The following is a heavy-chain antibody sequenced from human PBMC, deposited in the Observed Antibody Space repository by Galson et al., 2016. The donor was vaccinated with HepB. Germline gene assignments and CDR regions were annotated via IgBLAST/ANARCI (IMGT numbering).Heavy chain of an antibody. CDR3: ARGPLFYLDY. CDR1: GFPFSSYA. V-gene: IGHV3-48*01. CDR2: ISFSSTNV. J-gene: IGHJ4*02. Sequence: LRLSCAASGFPFSSYAMSWVRQAPGKGLEWLSYISFSSTNVHHADSVKGRFTISRDNAKNSLYLQLNSLRLEDTAVYYCARGPLFYLDYWGQGVLVTVSS.